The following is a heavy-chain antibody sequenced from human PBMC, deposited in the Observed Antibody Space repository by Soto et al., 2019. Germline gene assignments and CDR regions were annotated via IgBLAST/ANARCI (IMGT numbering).Heavy chain of an antibody. D-gene: IGHD1-1*01. J-gene: IGHJ6*03. CDR2: ISGGGGST. CDR3: AKHSNYYYYYYYMDV. CDR1: GFSFSSLA. V-gene: IGHV3-23*01. Sequence: EVQLLESGGGLVQPGGSLRLSCTASGFSFSSLAMSWVRQAPGKGLEWVSAISGGGGSTYYADSVKGRFTISRDKSKNTLDLQMNSLRAEDTAVYYCAKHSNYYYYYYYMDVWGKGTTVTVSS.